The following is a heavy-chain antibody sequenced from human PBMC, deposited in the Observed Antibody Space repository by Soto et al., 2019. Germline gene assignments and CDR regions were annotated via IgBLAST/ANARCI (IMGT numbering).Heavy chain of an antibody. V-gene: IGHV3-15*01. Sequence: GGSLRLSCAASGFTFSNAWMSWVRQAPGKGLEWVGRIKSKTDGGTTDYAAPVKGRFTISRDDSKNTLYLQMNSLKTEDTAVYYCTTEGGGTNLYYYYGMDVWGQGTTVTVSS. J-gene: IGHJ6*02. D-gene: IGHD3-16*01. CDR1: GFTFSNAW. CDR3: TTEGGGTNLYYYYGMDV. CDR2: IKSKTDGGTT.